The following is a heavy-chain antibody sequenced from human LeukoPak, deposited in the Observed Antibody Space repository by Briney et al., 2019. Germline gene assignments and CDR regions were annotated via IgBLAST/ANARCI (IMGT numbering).Heavy chain of an antibody. CDR2: IYYSGSI. CDR1: GGSISSSSYY. CDR3: ARAPLGANYFDY. D-gene: IGHD3-16*01. Sequence: SETLSLTCTVSGGSISSSSYYWGWIRQPPGKGLEWIGSIYYSGSIYYKPSLKSRVTISVDTAKNQFSLKLSSVTAADTAVYYCARAPLGANYFDYWGQGTLVTVSS. V-gene: IGHV4-39*01. J-gene: IGHJ4*02.